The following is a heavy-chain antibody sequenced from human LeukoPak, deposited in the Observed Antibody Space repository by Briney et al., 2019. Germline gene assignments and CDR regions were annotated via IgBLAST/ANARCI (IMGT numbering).Heavy chain of an antibody. V-gene: IGHV1-2*02. D-gene: IGHD6-13*01. J-gene: IGHJ4*02. CDR1: GYTFTGYY. CDR3: ARVSIAAEPFDY. CDR2: INPNSGGT. Sequence: GASVKVSCKASGYTFTGYYMHWVRQAPGQGLEWMGWINPNSGGTNYAQKFQGRVTMTRDTSISTAFMELSRLRSDDTAVYYCARVSIAAEPFDYWGQGTLVTVSS.